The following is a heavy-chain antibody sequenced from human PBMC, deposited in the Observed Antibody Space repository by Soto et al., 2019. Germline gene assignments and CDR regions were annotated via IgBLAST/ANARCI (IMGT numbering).Heavy chain of an antibody. Sequence: GGFLRLSCAASGFTFSSYAMSWVRQAPGKGLEWVSAITGTGGITYYADSVKGRFTISRDNSKNTLYLQMNSLRAEDTAVYYCAKAPLGYDILTGYLDYWAQGTMVTVSS. CDR2: ITGTGGIT. CDR1: GFTFSSYA. J-gene: IGHJ4*02. CDR3: AKAPLGYDILTGYLDY. D-gene: IGHD3-9*01. V-gene: IGHV3-23*01.